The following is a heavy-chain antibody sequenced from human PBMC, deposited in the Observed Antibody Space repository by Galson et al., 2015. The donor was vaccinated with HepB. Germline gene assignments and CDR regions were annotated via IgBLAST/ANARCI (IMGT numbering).Heavy chain of an antibody. J-gene: IGHJ6*03. D-gene: IGHD3-16*01. CDR1: GYTFTSYG. CDR3: ARVVINYIWGSLPFRYYYYMDV. V-gene: IGHV1-18*01. Sequence: SVKVSCKASGYTFTSYGISWVRQAPGQGLEWMGWISAYNGNTNYAQKLQGRVTMTTDTSTSTAYMELRSLRSDDTAVHYCARVVINYIWGSLPFRYYYYMDVWGKGTTVTVSS. CDR2: ISAYNGNT.